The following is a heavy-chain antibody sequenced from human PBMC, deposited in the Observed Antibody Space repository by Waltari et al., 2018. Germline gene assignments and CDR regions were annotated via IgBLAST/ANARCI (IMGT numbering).Heavy chain of an antibody. D-gene: IGHD1-26*01. CDR2: IYTNGNT. V-gene: IGHV4-4*07. CDR1: GGSISRYF. Sequence: QVQLQESGPGLVKPSETLSLTCTVSGGSISRYFWSWIRQPAGKGLEWIGRIYTNGNTRYNPSLNSRGTMAVDTSKNQFSLNLNSLTAADTAVYYCARGGGALGWIGFDPWGQGTLVTVSS. J-gene: IGHJ5*02. CDR3: ARGGGALGWIGFDP.